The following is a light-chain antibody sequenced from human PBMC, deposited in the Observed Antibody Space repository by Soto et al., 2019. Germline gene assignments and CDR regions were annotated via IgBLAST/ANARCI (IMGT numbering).Light chain of an antibody. CDR3: SSYRSSTYV. J-gene: IGLJ1*01. V-gene: IGLV2-14*03. Sequence: QSALTQSASVSGSPGQSITISCTGTSSDVGGYNSVSWYQHHPGRVPKLMIYDVSDRPSGVSNRFSGSNSGNTASLTISGLQAEDEADYYCSSYRSSTYVFGTGTKLTVL. CDR1: SSDVGGYNS. CDR2: DVS.